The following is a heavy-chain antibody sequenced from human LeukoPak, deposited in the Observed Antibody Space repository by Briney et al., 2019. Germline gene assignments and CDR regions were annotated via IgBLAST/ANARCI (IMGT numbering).Heavy chain of an antibody. CDR2: IYTGGST. CDR3: ARARGMAAAGNWFDP. Sequence: SETLSLTCTVSGGSISSGSYYWSWIRQPAGKGLEWIGRIYTGGSTNYNPSLKSRVTISIDTSKNQFSLKLSSVTAADTAVYFCARARGMAAAGNWFDPWGQGTLVTVSS. J-gene: IGHJ5*02. V-gene: IGHV4-61*02. CDR1: GGSISSGSYY. D-gene: IGHD6-13*01.